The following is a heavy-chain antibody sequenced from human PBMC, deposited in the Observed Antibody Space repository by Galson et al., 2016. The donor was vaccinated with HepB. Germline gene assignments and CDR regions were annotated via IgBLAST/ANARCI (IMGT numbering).Heavy chain of an antibody. Sequence: SETLSLTCNVSGGSISSSSYYWGWIHQPPGKGLEWIGSIFYTGSTYYNPSLKSRVTISVDTSKNQFSLQLTSVTAADTAVYYCARLDSSSRGWYRLDDYWGQGTLVTVSS. J-gene: IGHJ4*02. CDR1: GGSISSSSYY. CDR2: IFYTGST. CDR3: ARLDSSSRGWYRLDDY. D-gene: IGHD6-19*01. V-gene: IGHV4-39*01.